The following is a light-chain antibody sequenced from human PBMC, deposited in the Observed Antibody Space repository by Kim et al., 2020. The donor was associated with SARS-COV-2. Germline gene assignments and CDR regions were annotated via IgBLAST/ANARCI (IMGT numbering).Light chain of an antibody. CDR1: SLRSYY. V-gene: IGLV3-19*01. Sequence: VALGQTVRITCQGVSLRSYYATWYQQKPGQAPILVIYGKNNRPSGIPDRFSGSSSGNTASLTITGTQAGDEADYYCNSRDSNHNVVFGGGTKVTVL. CDR3: NSRDSNHNVV. J-gene: IGLJ2*01. CDR2: GKN.